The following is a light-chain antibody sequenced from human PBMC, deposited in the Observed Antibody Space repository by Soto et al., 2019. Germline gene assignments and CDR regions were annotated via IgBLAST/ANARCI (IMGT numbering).Light chain of an antibody. J-gene: IGKJ5*01. CDR3: QQYNNWPPT. V-gene: IGKV3-15*01. Sequence: ETVMTQSPATLSVSRGERATLSCRASQSARISLGWYQQKPGQAPRLLIYDVSTRATGVPARFSGSGSGTEFTLTISSPQSEDFAVYYCQQYNNWPPTFGQGTRLEIK. CDR2: DVS. CDR1: QSARIS.